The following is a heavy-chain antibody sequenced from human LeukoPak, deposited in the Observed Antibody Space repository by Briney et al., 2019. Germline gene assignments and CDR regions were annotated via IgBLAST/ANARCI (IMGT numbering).Heavy chain of an antibody. J-gene: IGHJ4*02. CDR2: IYYSGST. D-gene: IGHD3-22*01. Sequence: PSETLSLTCTVSGGSISSGGYYWSWIRQHPGKGLEWIGYIYYSGSTYYNPSLKSRVTISVDTSKNQFSLKLSSVTAADTAVYYCAREEDDSSGYYFDYWGQGTLVTVSS. CDR3: AREEDDSSGYYFDY. V-gene: IGHV4-31*03. CDR1: GGSISSGGYY.